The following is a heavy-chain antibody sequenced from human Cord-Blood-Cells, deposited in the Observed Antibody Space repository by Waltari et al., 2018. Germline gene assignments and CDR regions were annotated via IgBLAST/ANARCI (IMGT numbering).Heavy chain of an antibody. V-gene: IGHV1-69*01. CDR1: GGPFSSYA. D-gene: IGHD2-2*01. J-gene: IGHJ3*02. Sequence: QVQLVQSGAEVKKPGSSVKVSCQASGGPFSSYAFSWLRQAPGQGLEWMGGISPILVTETTAQKFKGRVTITADESTSTANRELGGRRSEATAVYYWARPSQNCSSTSCYAFDIWGQGTMVTVSS. CDR2: ISPILVTE. CDR3: ARPSQNCSSTSCYAFDI.